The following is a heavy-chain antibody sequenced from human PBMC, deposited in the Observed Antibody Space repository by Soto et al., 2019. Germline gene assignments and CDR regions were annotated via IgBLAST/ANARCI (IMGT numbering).Heavy chain of an antibody. D-gene: IGHD3-16*01. J-gene: IGHJ4*02. V-gene: IGHV3-7*03. CDR3: FGGNGGPQ. CDR1: DFTFRNYW. CDR2: IKPDGSAT. Sequence: PGGSLRLSCATSDFTFRNYWMNWVRQAPGKGLEWVANIKPDGSATNYVDSVKGRFTISRANVRNSVSLQMNSLGVEDTAVYFCFGGNGGPQWGQGTLVTVSS.